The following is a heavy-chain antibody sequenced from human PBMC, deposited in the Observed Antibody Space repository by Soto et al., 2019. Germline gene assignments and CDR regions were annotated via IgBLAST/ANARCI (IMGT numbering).Heavy chain of an antibody. CDR3: ARGATVAGLDY. J-gene: IGHJ4*02. D-gene: IGHD6-19*01. V-gene: IGHV1-3*01. Sequence: KFQGRVTITMDTSASTAYMELSSLRSEDTAVYYCARGATVAGLDYWGQGPLVTVSS.